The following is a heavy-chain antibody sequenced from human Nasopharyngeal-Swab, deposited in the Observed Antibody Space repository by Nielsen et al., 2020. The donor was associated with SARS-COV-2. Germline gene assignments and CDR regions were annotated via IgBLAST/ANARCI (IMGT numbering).Heavy chain of an antibody. CDR2: INSDGSST. D-gene: IGHD3-9*01. V-gene: IGHV3-74*01. CDR1: GFTFSSYW. Sequence: PGGSLRLSCAASGFTFSSYWMHWVRQAPGKGLVWVSRINSDGSSTSYADSVKGRFTISRDNAKNTLYLQMNSLRAEDTAVYYCARGTASSRRYFDWSGEWFDPWGQGTLVTVSS. CDR3: ARGTASSRRYFDWSGEWFDP. J-gene: IGHJ5*02.